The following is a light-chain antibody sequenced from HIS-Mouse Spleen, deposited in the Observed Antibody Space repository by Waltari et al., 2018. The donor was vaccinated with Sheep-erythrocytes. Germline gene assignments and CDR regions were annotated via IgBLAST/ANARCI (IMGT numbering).Light chain of an antibody. J-gene: IGLJ1*01. Sequence: SYELTQPPSVSVSPGQTARITCSGDALPKQYAYWYQQKPGQAPGLVIYKDSERPPGIPERFSGSSSATTVTLSISGVQAEDEADYYCQSADSSGTYVFGTGTKVTVL. V-gene: IGLV3-25*03. CDR1: ALPKQY. CDR2: KDS. CDR3: QSADSSGTYV.